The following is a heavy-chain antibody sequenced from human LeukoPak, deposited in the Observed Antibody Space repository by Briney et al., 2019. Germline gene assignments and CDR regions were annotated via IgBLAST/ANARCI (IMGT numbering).Heavy chain of an antibody. CDR2: IYYSGST. Sequence: SETLSLTCTVSGGSISSYYWSWIRQPPGKGLEWIGYIYYSGSTNYNPPLKGRVTISVGTSKNQFSLKLSSVTAADTAVYYCARQAGRYCSSTSCYTGGPWGQGTLVTVSS. D-gene: IGHD2-2*02. V-gene: IGHV4-59*01. CDR3: ARQAGRYCSSTSCYTGGP. CDR1: GGSISSYY. J-gene: IGHJ5*02.